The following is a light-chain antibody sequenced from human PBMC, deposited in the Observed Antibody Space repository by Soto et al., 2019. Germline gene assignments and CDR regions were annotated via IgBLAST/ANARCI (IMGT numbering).Light chain of an antibody. CDR3: QQSNTTPYT. Sequence: DIQMTQSPSSLSASEGDRVTITCRASQSISNYLNWYQQKPGQAPKLLIYAASSLQSGVPSRFTGRGSGTDFTLSISDLQPGDFATYSCQQSNTTPYTFGQGTRLEIK. J-gene: IGKJ2*01. V-gene: IGKV1-39*01. CDR2: AAS. CDR1: QSISNY.